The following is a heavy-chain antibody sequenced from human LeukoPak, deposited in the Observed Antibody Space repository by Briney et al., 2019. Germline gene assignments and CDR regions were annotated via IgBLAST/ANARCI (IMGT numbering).Heavy chain of an antibody. J-gene: IGHJ3*02. CDR1: GYTFTSYA. Sequence: ASVKVSCKASGYTFTSYAMHWVRQAPGQRLEWMGWINAGNGNTKYSQKFQGRVTITRDTSASTAYMELSSLRSEDTAVYYRARGSEQWLVRGAFDIWGQGTMVTVSS. V-gene: IGHV1-3*01. CDR2: INAGNGNT. CDR3: ARGSEQWLVRGAFDI. D-gene: IGHD6-19*01.